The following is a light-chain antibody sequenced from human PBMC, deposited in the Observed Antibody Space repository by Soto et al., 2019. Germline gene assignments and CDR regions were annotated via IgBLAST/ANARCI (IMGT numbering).Light chain of an antibody. CDR3: QQYNNWPPIT. Sequence: EIMMTQSPATLSVSPGERATLSWRASQSVRNNLAWYQQKPGQAPRLLIYYASTRATGIPARFSGSGSGTEFTLTISSLQSEDFALYYCQQYNNWPPITFGQGTRLEIK. CDR2: YAS. J-gene: IGKJ5*01. V-gene: IGKV3-15*01. CDR1: QSVRNN.